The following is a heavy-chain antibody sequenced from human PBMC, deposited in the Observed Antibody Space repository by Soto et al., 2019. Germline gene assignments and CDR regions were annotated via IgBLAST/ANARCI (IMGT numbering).Heavy chain of an antibody. J-gene: IGHJ3*01. CDR3: ARVKYPGAVDV. CDR2: SSGPGSVL. CDR1: GFTFSDYY. V-gene: IGHV3-11*01. Sequence: QMQLVESGGGLVRSGGSLKLSCVSSGFTFSDYYMHWMRQAPGKGLEWVSCSSGPGSVLSYADSVKGRFTISRDNAKDPVFLQVNNLRAEDTALDHCARVKYPGAVDVWGQGTMVTVSS.